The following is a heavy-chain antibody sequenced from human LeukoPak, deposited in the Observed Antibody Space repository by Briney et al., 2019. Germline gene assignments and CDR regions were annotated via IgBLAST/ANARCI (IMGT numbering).Heavy chain of an antibody. J-gene: IGHJ4*02. Sequence: SETLSLTCTVSGGSISSSSYYWGWIRQPPGKGLEWIESIYYSGSTYYNPSLKSRVTISVDTSKNQFSLKLSSVTAADTAVYYCARRWGYSYGYVDYWGQGTLVTVSS. D-gene: IGHD5-18*01. V-gene: IGHV4-39*01. CDR2: IYYSGST. CDR1: GGSISSSSYY. CDR3: ARRWGYSYGYVDY.